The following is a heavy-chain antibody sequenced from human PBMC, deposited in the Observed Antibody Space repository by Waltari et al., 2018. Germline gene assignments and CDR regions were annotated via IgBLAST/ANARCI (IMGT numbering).Heavy chain of an antibody. CDR2: INSDRSRT. J-gene: IGHJ6*04. V-gene: IGHV3-74*01. D-gene: IGHD6-19*01. Sequence: EEQLVESGGGLAQPGESLRLSCAASGFTFSRYWMDWVRQAPGRGLVWGSRINSDRSRTTDADSVKGRFTSSRDNAKNTLYVQMNRLRAEDTAVYYCARVATKTYSSPVPGRPYYYGMDVWGKGTTVTVSS. CDR1: GFTFSRYW. CDR3: ARVATKTYSSPVPGRPYYYGMDV.